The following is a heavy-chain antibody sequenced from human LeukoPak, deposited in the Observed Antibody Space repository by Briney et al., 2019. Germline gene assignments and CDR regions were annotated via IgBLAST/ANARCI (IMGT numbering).Heavy chain of an antibody. Sequence: GGSLSLSCAASGFTFSDYWLSWVGQAPGKGLEWVAHIKTDGRAKVYADSVKGRFSISRDNAKNSLYLQMNSLRAEDTAVYYCARDPIRFLVWDVWGKGTTVTVSS. J-gene: IGHJ6*04. CDR2: IKTDGRAK. CDR3: ARDPIRFLVWDV. CDR1: GFTFSDYW. V-gene: IGHV3-7*01. D-gene: IGHD3-3*01.